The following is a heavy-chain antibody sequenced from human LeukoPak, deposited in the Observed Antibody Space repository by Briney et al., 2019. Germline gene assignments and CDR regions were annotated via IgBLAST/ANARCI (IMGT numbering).Heavy chain of an antibody. CDR3: ARDRGYYDSSGYYLNKLDFDY. Sequence: PGGSLRLSCAASGFTFSDYYMSWIRQAPGKGLEWVSYISSSGSTIYYADSVKGRFTISRDNAKNSLYLQMNSLRAEDTAVYYCARDRGYYDSSGYYLNKLDFDYWGQGTLVTVSS. J-gene: IGHJ4*02. V-gene: IGHV3-11*01. D-gene: IGHD3-22*01. CDR2: ISSSGSTI. CDR1: GFTFSDYY.